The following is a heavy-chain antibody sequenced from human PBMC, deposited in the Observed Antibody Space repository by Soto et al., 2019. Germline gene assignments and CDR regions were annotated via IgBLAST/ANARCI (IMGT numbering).Heavy chain of an antibody. J-gene: IGHJ4*02. CDR3: ARGTCSSTSCFFDY. Sequence: EVQLVESGGGLVQPGGSLRLSCAASGFTVSSNYMSWVRQTPGKGLEWVSLIYSGGITYYADSVKGRFTISRDNSKNTLHLQMNGLRAEDTAVYYCARGTCSSTSCFFDYWGQGTLVTVSS. CDR1: GFTVSSNY. CDR2: IYSGGIT. D-gene: IGHD2-2*01. V-gene: IGHV3-66*01.